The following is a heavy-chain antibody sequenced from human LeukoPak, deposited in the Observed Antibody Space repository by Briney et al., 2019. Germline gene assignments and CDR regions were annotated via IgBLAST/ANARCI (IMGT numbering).Heavy chain of an antibody. V-gene: IGHV3-53*01. D-gene: IGHD6-13*01. J-gene: IGHJ6*03. CDR2: IYSGGST. CDR1: GFTVSSNY. Sequence: GGSLRLSCAASGFTVSSNYMSWVRQAPGKGLEWVSVIYSGGSTYYADSVKGRFTISRDNSKNTLYLQKNILRAEDTAVYYCARYSYSSSWHGLGYYYYMDVWGKGTTVTVSS. CDR3: ARYSYSSSWHGLGYYYYMDV.